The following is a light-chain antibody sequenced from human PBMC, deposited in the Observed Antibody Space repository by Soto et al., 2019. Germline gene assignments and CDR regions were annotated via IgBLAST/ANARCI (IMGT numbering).Light chain of an antibody. V-gene: IGLV2-8*01. J-gene: IGLJ1*01. CDR1: SSDVGGYNY. CDR3: SSYAGSTNL. CDR2: EVS. Sequence: QSVLTQPPSASGSPGQSVTISCTGTSSDVGGYNYVSWYQQHPGKAPKLMIYEVSKRPSGVPDRFSGSKSGNTASLTVSGLQAEDEADYYCSSYAGSTNLFGTGTKVTV.